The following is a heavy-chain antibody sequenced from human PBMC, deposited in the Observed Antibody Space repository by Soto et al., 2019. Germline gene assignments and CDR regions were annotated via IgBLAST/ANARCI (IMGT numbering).Heavy chain of an antibody. Sequence: SETLSLTCAVSGRSISSSKWWSWVRQPPGKGVEWIGYIYYSGSTNYNPSLKSRITISVDTSKNQFSLKLSSVTAADTAVYYCARDWYYSDSTGYYHDVFDIWGQGTMVTVSS. V-gene: IGHV4-4*02. CDR3: ARDWYYSDSTGYYHDVFDI. CDR2: IYYSGST. D-gene: IGHD3-22*01. CDR1: GRSISSSKW. J-gene: IGHJ3*02.